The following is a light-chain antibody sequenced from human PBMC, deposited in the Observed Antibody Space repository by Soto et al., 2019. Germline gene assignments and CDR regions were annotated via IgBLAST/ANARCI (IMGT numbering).Light chain of an antibody. CDR3: CSYTTSSTLV. V-gene: IGLV2-8*01. CDR1: SSDVGAYDY. J-gene: IGLJ1*01. Sequence: QSVLTQPPSASGSPGQSVTISCTGTSSDVGAYDYVSWYQQHPGKAPKLMIYEINKRPSGAPDRFSGSKSGNTASLTVSGLQAEDEADYYCCSYTTSSTLVFGTGTKLTVL. CDR2: EIN.